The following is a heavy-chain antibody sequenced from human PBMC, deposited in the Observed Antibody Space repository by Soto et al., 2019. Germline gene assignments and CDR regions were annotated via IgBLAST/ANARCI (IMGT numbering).Heavy chain of an antibody. J-gene: IGHJ5*02. V-gene: IGHV4-39*01. D-gene: IGHD6-25*01. CDR2: IYYTGRT. CDR3: ARGRPTSSGPGNWFDP. CDR1: GGSISSSIHY. Sequence: QLQLQESGPGLVKPSETLSLTCNVSGGSISSSIHYWAWIRQPPGKGLEWLGSIYYTGRTYDNPSLKSRVTLSVDTSKYQLSLKVTSVNAADTAMYYCARGRPTSSGPGNWFDPWGQGTLVTVSS.